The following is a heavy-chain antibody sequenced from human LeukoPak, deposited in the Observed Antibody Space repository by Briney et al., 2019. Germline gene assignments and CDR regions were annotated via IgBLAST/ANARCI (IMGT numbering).Heavy chain of an antibody. CDR3: ARVSPEWETLDY. D-gene: IGHD1-26*01. J-gene: IGHJ4*02. CDR1: GYTFTSYY. V-gene: IGHV1-46*01. CDR2: INPGGGST. Sequence: ASVKVSCKASGYTFTSYYMHWVRQAPGQGLEWMGIINPGGGSTSYAQKFQGRVTMTRDTSTSTVYMELSSLRSEDTAVYYCARVSPEWETLDYWGQGTLVTVSS.